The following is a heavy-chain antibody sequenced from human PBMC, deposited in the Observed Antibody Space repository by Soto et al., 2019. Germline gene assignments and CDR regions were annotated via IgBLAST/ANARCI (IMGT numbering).Heavy chain of an antibody. CDR1: GYTFTSYY. CDR3: ARARRGYSSAGWFDP. Sequence: QVQLVQSGAEVKKPGASVKVSCKASGYTFTSYYMHWVRQAPGQGLEWMGIINPSGGSTSYAQKFQGGVTMTRDTSTSTVYMELSSLRSEDTAVYYCARARRGYSSAGWFDPWGQGTLVTVSS. J-gene: IGHJ5*02. D-gene: IGHD5-18*01. CDR2: INPSGGST. V-gene: IGHV1-46*01.